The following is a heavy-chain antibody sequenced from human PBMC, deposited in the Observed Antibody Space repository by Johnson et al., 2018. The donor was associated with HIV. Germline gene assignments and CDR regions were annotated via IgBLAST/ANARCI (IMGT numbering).Heavy chain of an antibody. Sequence: QVQLVESGGGLVQPGGSLRLSCAASGFTVSSNYMSWVRQAPGKGLEWVAVIWYDGSNNYYADSVKGRFTISKDNSRNTLFLHMNSLRADDTAVYYCAIGRGEFPRHAFDIWGQGTMVTVSS. D-gene: IGHD3-10*01. J-gene: IGHJ3*02. CDR2: IWYDGSNN. CDR3: AIGRGEFPRHAFDI. V-gene: IGHV3-33*08. CDR1: GFTVSSNY.